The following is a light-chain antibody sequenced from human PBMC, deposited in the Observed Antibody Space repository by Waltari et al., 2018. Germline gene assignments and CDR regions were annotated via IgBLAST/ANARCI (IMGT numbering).Light chain of an antibody. CDR1: SSDVGNYNL. V-gene: IGLV2-23*01. CDR2: ADN. CDR3: CSYAGSYTWV. Sequence: QSALTQPASVSGSPGQSITIPCTGTSSDVGNYNLVSWYQQYPGKAPKVTIYADNRRPSGVSDRFSGSKSGNTASLTISGVQAEDEADYYCCSYAGSYTWVFGGGTKLTVL. J-gene: IGLJ3*02.